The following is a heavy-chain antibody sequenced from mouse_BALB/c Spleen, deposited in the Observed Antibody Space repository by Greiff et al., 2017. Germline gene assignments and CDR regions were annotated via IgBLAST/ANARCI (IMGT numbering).Heavy chain of an antibody. V-gene: IGHV14-4*02. CDR1: GFNIKDYY. J-gene: IGHJ4*01. CDR3: TPNWDAMDY. D-gene: IGHD4-1*01. CDR2: IDPENGDT. Sequence: EVQLQQSGAELVRSGASVKLSCTASGFNIKDYYMHWVKQRPEQGLEWIGWIDPENGDTEYAPKFQGKATMTADTSSNTAYLQLSSLTSEDTAVYYCTPNWDAMDYWGQGTSVTVSS.